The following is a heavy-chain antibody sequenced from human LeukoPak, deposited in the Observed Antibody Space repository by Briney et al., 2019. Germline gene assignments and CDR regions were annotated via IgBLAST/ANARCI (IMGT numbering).Heavy chain of an antibody. CDR3: AKADSGTYYGLGDYFDY. Sequence: GGSLRLSCAASGFTFSSYGMHWVRQAPGKGLKWVAFIRYDGSDKYYGDSVKGRFTISRDNSMNTLYLQMNSLRAEDTAVYYCAKADSGTYYGLGDYFDYWGQGTLVTVSS. CDR1: GFTFSSYG. J-gene: IGHJ4*02. CDR2: IRYDGSDK. V-gene: IGHV3-30*02. D-gene: IGHD1-26*01.